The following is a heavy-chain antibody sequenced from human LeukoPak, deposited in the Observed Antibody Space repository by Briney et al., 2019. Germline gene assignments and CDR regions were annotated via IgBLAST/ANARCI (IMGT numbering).Heavy chain of an antibody. CDR1: GFTFSSYS. D-gene: IGHD2-2*01. CDR2: ISSSSSYI. V-gene: IGHV3-21*01. J-gene: IGHJ4*02. Sequence: GGSLRLSCAASGFTFSSYSMSWVRQAPGKGLEWVSSISSSSSYIYYADSVKGRFTISRDNAKHSLYLQINSLRAEDTAVYYCARDRPRDLGYCSSTSCRGASFDYWGQGTLVTVSS. CDR3: ARDRPRDLGYCSSTSCRGASFDY.